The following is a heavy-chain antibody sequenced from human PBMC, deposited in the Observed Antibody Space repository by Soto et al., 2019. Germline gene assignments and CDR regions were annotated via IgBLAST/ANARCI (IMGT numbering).Heavy chain of an antibody. J-gene: IGHJ4*02. CDR3: ARELATTQGFDY. D-gene: IGHD1-1*01. V-gene: IGHV3-48*03. CDR1: GFIFSSYE. CDR2: ISTSGSTK. Sequence: EVLLVESGGGLVQPGGSLRLSCGASGFIFSSYEVDWVRQSRGKGLEWVSYISTSGSTKNYADSVKGRFTISRDNAKNSLYLHMNNLRVEDTAVYYCARELATTQGFDYWGQGTLVTVSS.